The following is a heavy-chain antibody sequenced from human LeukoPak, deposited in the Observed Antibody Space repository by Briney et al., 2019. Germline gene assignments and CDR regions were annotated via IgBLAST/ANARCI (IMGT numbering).Heavy chain of an antibody. CDR3: AREGDYGWFDP. Sequence: SETLSLTCTVSGGSISSNDYYWDWIRQPPGMGLEYIGSIYYSGSTYYNPSLKSRVTISVDTSKNQFSLKLSSVTAADTAVYYCAREGDYGWFDPWGQGTLVTVSS. D-gene: IGHD4-17*01. CDR2: IYYSGST. CDR1: GGSISSNDYY. V-gene: IGHV4-39*02. J-gene: IGHJ5*02.